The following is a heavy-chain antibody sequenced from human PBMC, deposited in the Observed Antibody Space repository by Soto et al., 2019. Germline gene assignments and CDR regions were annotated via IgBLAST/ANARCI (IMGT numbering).Heavy chain of an antibody. J-gene: IGHJ4*02. CDR3: ARHLPGSVFGQDY. CDR1: GGNIISYF. D-gene: IGHD2-15*01. Sequence: SETHSHTSTVSGGNIISYFWSWVRQPPGKGLEWIGQIYSSGSTYYSPSLKSRVTISVDTSENQFSLKLSSVTAADTAVYYCARHLPGSVFGQDYWGPGSQVTVSS. CDR2: IYSSGST. V-gene: IGHV4-59*08.